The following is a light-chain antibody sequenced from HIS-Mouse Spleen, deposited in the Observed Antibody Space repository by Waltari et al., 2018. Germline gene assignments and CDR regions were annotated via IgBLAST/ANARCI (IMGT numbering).Light chain of an antibody. CDR3: CSYAGSSTWV. J-gene: IGLJ3*02. CDR1: SSDVGSYNL. V-gene: IGLV2-23*01. Sequence: QSALTQPASASGSPGQSITIPCTGTSSDVGSYNLVSWYQQHPGKAPKLMIYEGSKRPSGLSNRFACSNAGKTAFLTISGHQAEDEADYYCCSYAGSSTWVFGGGTKLTVL. CDR2: EGS.